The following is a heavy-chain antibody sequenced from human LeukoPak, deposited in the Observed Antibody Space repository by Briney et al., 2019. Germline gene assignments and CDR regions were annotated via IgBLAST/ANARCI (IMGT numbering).Heavy chain of an antibody. CDR3: ARLAGGRSGYFDY. D-gene: IGHD3-10*01. V-gene: IGHV4-38-2*01. CDR1: GYSISSGYY. Sequence: PSETLSLTCGVSGYSISSGYYWGWIRQPPGKGLEWIGSIYHSGSTYYNPSLKSRVTISVETSKNQFSLNLGSVTAADTAVYYCARLAGGRSGYFDYWGQGTLVTVSS. J-gene: IGHJ4*02. CDR2: IYHSGST.